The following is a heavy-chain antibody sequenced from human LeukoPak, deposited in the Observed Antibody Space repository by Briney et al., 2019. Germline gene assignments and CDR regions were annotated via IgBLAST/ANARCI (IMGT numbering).Heavy chain of an antibody. CDR3: AGEKQSCSGGSCYEGRYFDL. V-gene: IGHV4-31*03. CDR1: GDSISSGGFF. CDR2: IYYNGSP. J-gene: IGHJ2*01. D-gene: IGHD2-15*01. Sequence: SQTLSLTCTVSGDSISSGGFFWSWIRQNPGKGLEWMGYIYYNGSPCSNPSRKSRDTLSIDTSKNQFSLRLSSLTAADTAVYYCAGEKQSCSGGSCYEGRYFDLWGRGTLVTVSS.